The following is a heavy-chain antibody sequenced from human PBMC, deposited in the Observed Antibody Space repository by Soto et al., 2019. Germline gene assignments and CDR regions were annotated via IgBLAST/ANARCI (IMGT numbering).Heavy chain of an antibody. CDR3: ARIKTGDLFDY. CDR2: ISGSGGST. J-gene: IGHJ4*02. CDR1: GFTFSSYA. D-gene: IGHD7-27*01. Sequence: GGSLRLSCAASGFTFSSYAMSWVRQAPGKGLEWVSAISGSGGSTYYADSVKGRFTISRDNSKNTLYQQMNSLRAEDTAVYYCARIKTGDLFDYWGQGTLVTVSS. V-gene: IGHV3-23*01.